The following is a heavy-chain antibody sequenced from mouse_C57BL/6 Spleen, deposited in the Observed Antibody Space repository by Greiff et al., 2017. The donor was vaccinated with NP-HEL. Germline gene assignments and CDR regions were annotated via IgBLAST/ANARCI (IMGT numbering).Heavy chain of an antibody. J-gene: IGHJ4*01. CDR3: ARDTTVVQAMDY. D-gene: IGHD1-1*01. CDR1: GFNIKDYY. V-gene: IGHV14-2*01. Sequence: EVQLVESGAELVKPGASVKLSCTASGFNIKDYYMHWVKQRTEQGLEWIGRIDPEDGETKYAPKFLGKATITADTSSNTAYLQLSSLTSEDTAVYYCARDTTVVQAMDYWGQGTSVTVSS. CDR2: IDPEDGET.